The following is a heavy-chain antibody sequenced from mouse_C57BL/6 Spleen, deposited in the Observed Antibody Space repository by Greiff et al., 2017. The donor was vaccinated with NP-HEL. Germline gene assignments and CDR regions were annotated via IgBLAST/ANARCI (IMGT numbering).Heavy chain of an antibody. Sequence: VHVKQSGAELVKPGASVKLSCTASGFNIKDYYMHWVKQRTEQGLEWIGRIDPEDGETKYAPKFQGKATITADTSSNTAYLQLSSLTSEDTAVYYCASYDGYEAWFAYWGQGTLVTVSA. CDR1: GFNIKDYY. CDR2: IDPEDGET. J-gene: IGHJ3*01. D-gene: IGHD2-3*01. V-gene: IGHV14-2*01. CDR3: ASYDGYEAWFAY.